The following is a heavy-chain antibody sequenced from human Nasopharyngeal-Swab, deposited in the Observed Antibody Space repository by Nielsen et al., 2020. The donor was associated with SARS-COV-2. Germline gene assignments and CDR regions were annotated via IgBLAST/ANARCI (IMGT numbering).Heavy chain of an antibody. Sequence: GESLKLSCAASGFRFSVSSLNWVRQASGKGLEWVGRIRSKVNSYATTYGVSVKGRLTISRGDSKNTAYLQMNSLKTEDTAVYYCARVNPISGSYYDAIDIWGQGTMVTVSS. CDR2: IRSKVNSYAT. CDR1: GFRFSVSS. V-gene: IGHV3-73*01. J-gene: IGHJ3*02. D-gene: IGHD1-26*01. CDR3: ARVNPISGSYYDAIDI.